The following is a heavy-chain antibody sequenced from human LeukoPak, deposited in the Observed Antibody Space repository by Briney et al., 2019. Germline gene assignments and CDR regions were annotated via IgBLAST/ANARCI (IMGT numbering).Heavy chain of an antibody. V-gene: IGHV1-2*02. CDR3: ARDADYYYDSSGYNWFDP. D-gene: IGHD3-22*01. Sequence: ASVKVSCKASGYTFTGYYMHWVRQAPGQGLEWMGWINPNSGGTNYAQKFQGRVTMTRDTSISTAYMELSRLRSDDTAVYYSARDADYYYDSSGYNWFDPWGQGTLVTVSS. J-gene: IGHJ5*02. CDR2: INPNSGGT. CDR1: GYTFTGYY.